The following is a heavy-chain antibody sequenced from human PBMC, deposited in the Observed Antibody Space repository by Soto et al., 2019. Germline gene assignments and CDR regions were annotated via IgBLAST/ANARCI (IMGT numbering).Heavy chain of an antibody. CDR1: GGTFCSYA. CDR3: ARAPPPLGSSGWIFDY. J-gene: IGHJ4*02. Sequence: QVQLVQSGAEVKKPGSSVKVSCKASGGTFCSYAISWVRQAPGQGLKWMGGILPIFGTANYAQKFQGRVTITADKSTSTAYMELSSLRSEDTAVYYCARAPPPLGSSGWIFDYWGQGTLVTVSS. CDR2: ILPIFGTA. V-gene: IGHV1-69*06. D-gene: IGHD6-19*01.